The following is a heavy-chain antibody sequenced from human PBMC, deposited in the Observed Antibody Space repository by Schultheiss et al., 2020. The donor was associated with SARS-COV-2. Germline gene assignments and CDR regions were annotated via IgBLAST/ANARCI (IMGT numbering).Heavy chain of an antibody. J-gene: IGHJ4*02. Sequence: GGSLRLSCAASGFTFSSYSMNWVRQAPGKGLEWVSAISGSGGSTYYADSVKGRFTISRDNSKNTLYLQMNSLRAEDTAVYYCAKCPFLQQLVNWGQGTLVTVSS. V-gene: IGHV3-23*01. CDR3: AKCPFLQQLVN. CDR1: GFTFSSYS. D-gene: IGHD6-13*01. CDR2: ISGSGGST.